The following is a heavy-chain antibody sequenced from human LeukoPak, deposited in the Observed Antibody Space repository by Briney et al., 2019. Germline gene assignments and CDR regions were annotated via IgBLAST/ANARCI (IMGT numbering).Heavy chain of an antibody. CDR1: GFTFSSYS. D-gene: IGHD3-3*01. J-gene: IGHJ3*02. Sequence: PGGSLRLSCAASGFTFSSYSMNWVRQAPGKGLEWVSSISSSSSYIYYADSVKGRFTISRDNAKNSLYLQMNSLRAEDTAVYYCARGIEAEYDFWSGDPGAFDIWGQGTMVTVSS. CDR2: ISSSSSYI. CDR3: ARGIEAEYDFWSGDPGAFDI. V-gene: IGHV3-21*01.